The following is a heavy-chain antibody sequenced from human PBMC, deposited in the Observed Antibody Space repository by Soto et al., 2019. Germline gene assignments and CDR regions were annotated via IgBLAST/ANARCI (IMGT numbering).Heavy chain of an antibody. Sequence: QVQLVESGGGVVQPGRSLRVSCAASGFSFSSSGMHWVRQAPGKGLEWVAVISYDGVNKYYGDSVKGRFTISRDNSKNTLCLQMNSLRPDDTALYYCAKDSDSGGFDYWGQGTLVTVSS. CDR1: GFSFSSSG. V-gene: IGHV3-30*18. CDR2: ISYDGVNK. CDR3: AKDSDSGGFDY. J-gene: IGHJ4*02. D-gene: IGHD2-15*01.